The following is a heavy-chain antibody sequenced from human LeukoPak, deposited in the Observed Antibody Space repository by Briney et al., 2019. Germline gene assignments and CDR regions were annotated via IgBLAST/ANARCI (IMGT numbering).Heavy chain of an antibody. J-gene: IGHJ4*02. CDR2: ISYDGSNK. D-gene: IGHD2-15*01. Sequence: GGSLRLSRAASGFTFSSYAMHWVRQAPGKGLEWVAVISYDGSNKYYADSVKGRFTISRDNPKNTLYLQMNSLRAEDTAVYYCARGVAPDYWGQGTLVTVSS. CDR1: GFTFSSYA. CDR3: ARGVAPDY. V-gene: IGHV3-30*04.